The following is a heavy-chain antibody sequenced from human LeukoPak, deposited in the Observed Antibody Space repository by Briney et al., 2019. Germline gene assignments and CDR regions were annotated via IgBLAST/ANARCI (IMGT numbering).Heavy chain of an antibody. CDR2: IWYDGRDK. Sequence: GGSLRLSCAASGFTFSGCGMHWVRQAPGKGLEWVAFIWYDGRDKYYADSVKGRFTISRDNSKNALYLQMNSLRAEDTAMYYCAKDPYSYGSYFDYWGQGTLVTVSS. V-gene: IGHV3-30*02. J-gene: IGHJ4*02. CDR1: GFTFSGCG. D-gene: IGHD5-18*01. CDR3: AKDPYSYGSYFDY.